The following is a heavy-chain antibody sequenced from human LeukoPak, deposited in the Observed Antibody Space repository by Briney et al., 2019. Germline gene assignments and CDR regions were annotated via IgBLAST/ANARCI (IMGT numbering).Heavy chain of an antibody. CDR1: GGSISSSNW. J-gene: IGHJ4*02. CDR2: IYHSGGT. V-gene: IGHV4-4*02. D-gene: IGHD4-17*01. Sequence: SETLSLTCAVSGGSISSSNWWSWVRQPPGKGLEWIGEIYHSGGTNYNPSLKSRVTISVDKSKNQFSLKLSSVTAADTAVYYCASTVTTEGAFDYWGQGTLVTVSS. CDR3: ASTVTTEGAFDY.